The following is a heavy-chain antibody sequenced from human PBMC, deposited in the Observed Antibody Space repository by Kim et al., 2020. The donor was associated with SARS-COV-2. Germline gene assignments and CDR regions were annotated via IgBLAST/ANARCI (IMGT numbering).Heavy chain of an antibody. Sequence: GSLRLSCAASGFTFSNVWMSWVRQAPGKGLEWVGRIKSKRDGGTTDYAAPVKDRFTISRDDSMHTLFLQMNSLKTEDTAVYYCIPGSLYYDSPLDYWGQGTLVTVSS. CDR1: GFTFSNVW. J-gene: IGHJ4*02. D-gene: IGHD3-22*01. V-gene: IGHV3-15*01. CDR2: IKSKRDGGTT. CDR3: IPGSLYYDSPLDY.